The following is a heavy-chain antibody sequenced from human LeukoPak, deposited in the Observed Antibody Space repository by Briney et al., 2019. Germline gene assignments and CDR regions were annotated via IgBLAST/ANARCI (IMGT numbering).Heavy chain of an antibody. D-gene: IGHD4-17*01. CDR2: ISWNSGSI. J-gene: IGHJ3*02. CDR1: GFTFDDYA. V-gene: IGHV3-9*01. CDR3: AKVRAYGDYDAFAI. Sequence: PGRSLRLSCAASGFTFDDYAMHWVRQAPGKGLEWVSGISWNSGSIGYADSVKGRFTISRDNAENSLYLQMNSLRAEDTALYYCAKVRAYGDYDAFAIWGQGTMVTVSS.